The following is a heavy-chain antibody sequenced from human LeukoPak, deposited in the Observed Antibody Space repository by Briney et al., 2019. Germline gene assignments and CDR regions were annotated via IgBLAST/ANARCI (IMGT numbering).Heavy chain of an antibody. CDR2: ISWNSGSI. D-gene: IGHD3-3*01. Sequence: GRSLRLSCAASGFTFDDYSMHWVRQAPGKGLEWVSGISWNSGSIGYADSVKGRFTISRDNAKNSLYLQMNSLRAEDTALYYCAKELYYDFWSGYSNWGQGTLVTVSS. J-gene: IGHJ4*02. V-gene: IGHV3-9*01. CDR3: AKELYYDFWSGYSN. CDR1: GFTFDDYS.